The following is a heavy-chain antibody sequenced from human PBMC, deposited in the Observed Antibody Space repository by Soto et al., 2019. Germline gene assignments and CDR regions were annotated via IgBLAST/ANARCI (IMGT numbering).Heavy chain of an antibody. Sequence: GGSLRLSCAASGFTFSNAWKNWVRQAPGKGLEWVGRIKSKTDGGTTDYAAPVKGRFTISRDDSENTQYLQVNSLKTEDTAVFYFFTIQLPSASFHYSGQGIFVTLSS. D-gene: IGHD1-1*01. J-gene: IGHJ4*02. CDR3: FTIQLPSASFHY. CDR1: GFTFSNAW. CDR2: IKSKTDGGTT. V-gene: IGHV3-15*07.